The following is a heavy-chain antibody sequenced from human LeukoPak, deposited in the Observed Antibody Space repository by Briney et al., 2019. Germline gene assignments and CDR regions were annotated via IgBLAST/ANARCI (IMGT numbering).Heavy chain of an antibody. CDR1: GGSLSSSY. CDR2: LSPTGTT. D-gene: IGHD4-23*01. J-gene: IGHJ4*02. V-gene: IGHV4-4*07. CDR3: ARAPNSAL. Sequence: SGTLSLTCTVSGGSLSSSYVSWIRHPAGKGLEWIGRLSPTGTTTYNPSLKSRVTMSADTSKNQFSLKLTSVTAADTAVYYCARAPNSALWGQGTLVTVSS.